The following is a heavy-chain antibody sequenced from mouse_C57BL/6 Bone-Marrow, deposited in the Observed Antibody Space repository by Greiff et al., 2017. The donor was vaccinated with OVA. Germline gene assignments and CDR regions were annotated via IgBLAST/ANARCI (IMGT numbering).Heavy chain of an antibody. CDR3: ARHYGPPDY. V-gene: IGHV5-6*01. CDR1: GFTFSSYG. D-gene: IGHD1-1*01. Sequence: EVKLVESGGDLVKPGGSLKLSCAASGFTFSSYGMSWVRQTPDKRLEWVATISSGGSYTYYPDSVKGRFTISRDNAKNTLYLQLSSLKSEDTAMYYCARHYGPPDYWGQGTTLTVSS. CDR2: ISSGGSYT. J-gene: IGHJ2*01.